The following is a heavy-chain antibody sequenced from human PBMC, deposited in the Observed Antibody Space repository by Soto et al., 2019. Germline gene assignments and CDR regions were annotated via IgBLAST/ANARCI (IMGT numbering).Heavy chain of an antibody. CDR3: AKETLGYCSSGSCRIDY. CDR2: ISGSGDST. D-gene: IGHD2-15*01. V-gene: IGHV3-23*01. J-gene: IGHJ4*02. CDR1: GFTFSTYA. Sequence: PGASLRLSCVNSGFTFSTYAMSRLRQAPVKGLEWVSIISGSGDSTYYADSVRGRFTISRDNSKNTLFLQMNSLLAEDTAVYYCAKETLGYCSSGSCRIDYWGQGT.